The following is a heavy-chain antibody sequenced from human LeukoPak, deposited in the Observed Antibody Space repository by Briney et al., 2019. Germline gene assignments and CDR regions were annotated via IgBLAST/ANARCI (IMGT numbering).Heavy chain of an antibody. V-gene: IGHV1-69*02. J-gene: IGHJ4*02. CDR3: AGTDFYGSGKDYFDY. CDR1: GYTFTMYY. CDR2: IIPILGIA. Sequence: SVKVSCKASGYTFTMYYIHWVRQAPGQGLEWMGRIIPILGIANYAQKFQGRVTITADKSTSTAYMELSSLRSEDTAVYYCAGTDFYGSGKDYFDYWGQGTLVTVSS. D-gene: IGHD3-10*01.